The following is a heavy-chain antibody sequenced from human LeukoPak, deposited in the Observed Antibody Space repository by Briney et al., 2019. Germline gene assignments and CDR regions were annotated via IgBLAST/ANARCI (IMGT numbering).Heavy chain of an antibody. D-gene: IGHD3-10*01. V-gene: IGHV3-53*01. CDR1: GFTVSSNY. Sequence: GGSLRLSCVASGFTVSSNYMSWVRQAPGKGREWVSVIYSGGSTYYPESMKGRFTISRDNSKDTLYLQMNSLRAEDTAVYYCARGAAMVRSKFDYWGQGTLVTVSS. CDR2: IYSGGST. CDR3: ARGAAMVRSKFDY. J-gene: IGHJ4*02.